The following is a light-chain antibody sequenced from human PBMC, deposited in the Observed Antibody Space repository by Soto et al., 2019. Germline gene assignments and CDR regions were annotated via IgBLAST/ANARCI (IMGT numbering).Light chain of an antibody. CDR1: QNVKNY. V-gene: IGKV3-11*01. CDR3: HQRSDWPPFT. Sequence: EIVLTQSPATLSLSPGERATLSCRASQNVKNYLAWYQQKPGQAPRLLIYDASNSATGIPARFSGSGSGTDFTLTISSLEPEDFAVYYCHQRSDWPPFTFGPGTKVDMK. CDR2: DAS. J-gene: IGKJ3*01.